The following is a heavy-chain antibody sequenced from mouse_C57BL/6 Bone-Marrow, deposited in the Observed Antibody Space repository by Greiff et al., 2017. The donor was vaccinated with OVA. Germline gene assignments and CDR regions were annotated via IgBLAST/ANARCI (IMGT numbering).Heavy chain of an antibody. CDR3: TTLSVDY. CDR2: IDPENGDT. CDR1: GFNITDDY. Sequence: VQLQQSGAELVRPGASVKLSCTASGFNITDDYMHWVKQRPEQGLEWIGWIDPENGDTEYASKFQGKATITADTSSDTAYLQLSSQTSEDTAVYCCTTLSVDYWGQGTSVTVSS. J-gene: IGHJ4*01. V-gene: IGHV14-4*01.